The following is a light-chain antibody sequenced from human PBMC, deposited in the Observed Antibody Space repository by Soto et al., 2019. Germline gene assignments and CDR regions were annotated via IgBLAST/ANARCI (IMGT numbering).Light chain of an antibody. CDR2: AAS. Sequence: DIQMTQSPSSLSASVGDRVTITCRASQSISSYLNWYQQKPGKAPKLLIYAASSLQSGVPSRFSGSGSGNDFPLTNRTPQPEDFATYFLQQSYSTPGTSGQGTKVENK. CDR3: QQSYSTPGT. V-gene: IGKV1-39*01. CDR1: QSISSY. J-gene: IGKJ1*01.